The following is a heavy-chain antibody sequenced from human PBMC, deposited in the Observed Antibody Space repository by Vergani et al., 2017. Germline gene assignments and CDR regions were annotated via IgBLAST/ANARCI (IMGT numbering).Heavy chain of an antibody. CDR3: AGRYFSSTSCSFFDC. D-gene: IGHD2-2*01. CDR1: GFTFSSYA. J-gene: IGHJ4*02. CDR2: ISNNGGSR. V-gene: IGHV3-64*07. Sequence: EVQLVESGGGLVQPGGSLRLSCAASGFTFSSYAMHWVRQAPGKGLEYVSGISNNGGSRYYADSVKGRFTISRENSKNTLYLQMGRLRCEDMAVYYCAGRYFSSTSCSFFDCWGQGTLATVSS.